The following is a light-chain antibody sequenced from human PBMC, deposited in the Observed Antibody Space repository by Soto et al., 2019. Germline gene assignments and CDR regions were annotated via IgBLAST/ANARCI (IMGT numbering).Light chain of an antibody. CDR3: QQYNTYAT. CDR1: QSIGGY. CDR2: DAS. J-gene: IGKJ5*01. Sequence: DIQMTQSPSSLSASVGDRVTITCRASQSIGGYLTWYQQLPGKAPKLLIYDASTLKTGVPSRFSGSGSGSEFNFTITGLQPDDFATYFCQQYNTYATFGQGTRLEIK. V-gene: IGKV1-5*01.